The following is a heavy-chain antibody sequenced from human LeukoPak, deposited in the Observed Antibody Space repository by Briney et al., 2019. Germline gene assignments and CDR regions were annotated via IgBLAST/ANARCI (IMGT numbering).Heavy chain of an antibody. CDR3: ARITLGIDY. D-gene: IGHD3-10*01. J-gene: IGHJ4*02. CDR1: GGSISSYY. Sequence: SETLSLTCTVSGGSISSYYWSWIRQPPGKGLEWIGEINHSGSTNYNPSLKSRVTISVDTSKNQFSLKLSSVTAADTAVYYCARITLGIDYWGQGTLVTVSS. V-gene: IGHV4-34*01. CDR2: INHSGST.